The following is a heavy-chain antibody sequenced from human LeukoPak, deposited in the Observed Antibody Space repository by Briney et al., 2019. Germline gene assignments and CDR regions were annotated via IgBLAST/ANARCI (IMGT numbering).Heavy chain of an antibody. CDR1: GGTFSSYA. J-gene: IGHJ4*02. Sequence: SVKVSCKASGGTFSSYAVIWIRQAPGQGLECMGAIIPIFNTTNYAQKFQGRVTITTDESTSTAYMELSSLRSEDTAVYYCARGWGSSYYFDYWGQGTLVTVSS. CDR2: IIPIFNTT. D-gene: IGHD3-10*01. CDR3: ARGWGSSYYFDY. V-gene: IGHV1-69*05.